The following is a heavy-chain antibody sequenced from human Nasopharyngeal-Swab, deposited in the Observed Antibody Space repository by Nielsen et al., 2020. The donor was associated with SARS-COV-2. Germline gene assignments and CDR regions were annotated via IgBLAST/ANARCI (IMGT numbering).Heavy chain of an antibody. CDR1: GASISSYY. CDR3: ARGFCSGGSCLGNAFDI. V-gene: IGHV3-7*01. J-gene: IGHJ3*02. CDR2: IKQDGSEK. Sequence: ETLSLTCTVSGASISSYYWSWIRQPPGKGLEWVANIKQDGSEKYYVESVKGRFTISRDNPENSLYLQMNSLGAEDTAVYSCARGFCSGGSCLGNAFDIWGQGTMVTVSS. D-gene: IGHD2-15*01.